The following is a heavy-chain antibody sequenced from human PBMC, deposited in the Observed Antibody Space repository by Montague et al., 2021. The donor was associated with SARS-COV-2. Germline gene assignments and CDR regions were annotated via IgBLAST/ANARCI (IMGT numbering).Heavy chain of an antibody. CDR3: ARGVVAAPPVVDY. CDR2: ISAGGGA. CDR1: GGSISSGGYY. V-gene: IGHV4-61*08. Sequence: SETLSLTSTVSGGSISSGGYYWSWIRQHPGNGLEWIGRISAGGGANYXPSLKSRVTMSMDTSKRQLSLKLNSVTAEDTAVYYCARGVVAAPPVVDYWGRGTLVTVSS. D-gene: IGHD2-15*01. J-gene: IGHJ4*02.